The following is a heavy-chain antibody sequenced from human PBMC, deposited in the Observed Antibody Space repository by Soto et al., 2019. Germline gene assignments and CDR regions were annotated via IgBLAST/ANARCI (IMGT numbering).Heavy chain of an antibody. Sequence: GGSLRLSWAAAGLTFSSYGRHWVRQAPGKGLEWVAVIWYDGSNKYYADSVKGRFTISRDNSKNTLYLQMNSLRAEDTAVYYCAREDTVTTYFDYWGQGTLVTVSS. D-gene: IGHD4-17*01. V-gene: IGHV3-33*01. CDR1: GLTFSSYG. J-gene: IGHJ4*02. CDR3: AREDTVTTYFDY. CDR2: IWYDGSNK.